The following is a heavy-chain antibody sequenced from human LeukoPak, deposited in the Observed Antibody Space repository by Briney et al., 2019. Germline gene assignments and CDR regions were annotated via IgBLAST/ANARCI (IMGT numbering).Heavy chain of an antibody. CDR1: GGSISSSSYY. Sequence: SETLSLTCTVSGGSISSSSYYWGWIRQPPGKGLEWIGSIYYSGSTYYNPSLKSRVIISVDTSKNQFSLKLSSVTATDTAVYYCARARSSYGYGDAFDIWGQGTMVTVSS. J-gene: IGHJ3*02. D-gene: IGHD5-18*01. V-gene: IGHV4-39*01. CDR3: ARARSSYGYGDAFDI. CDR2: IYYSGST.